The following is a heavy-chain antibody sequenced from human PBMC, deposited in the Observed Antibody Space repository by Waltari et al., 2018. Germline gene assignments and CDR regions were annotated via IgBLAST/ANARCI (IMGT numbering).Heavy chain of an antibody. J-gene: IGHJ6*02. CDR2: IWYDGSNK. V-gene: IGHV3-30*18. CDR1: GFTFSSYG. CDR3: AKDISPDHYYYYGMDV. Sequence: QVQLVESGGGVVQPGRSLRLSCAASGFTFSSYGMHWVRQAPGKGLEWVAVIWYDGSNKYYADSVKGRFTISRDNSKNTLYLQMNSLRAEDTAMYYCAKDISPDHYYYYGMDVWGQGTTVTVSS.